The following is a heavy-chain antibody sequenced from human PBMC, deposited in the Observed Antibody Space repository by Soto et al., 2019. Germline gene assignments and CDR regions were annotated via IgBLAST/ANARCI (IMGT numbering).Heavy chain of an antibody. CDR1: GFTFSSYA. Sequence: GGSLRLSCAASGFTFSSYAMSWVRQAPGKGLEWVSGISGSGGSTYYADSVKGRFTISRDNSKNTLYLQMNSLRAVDTAVYYCANTILDYYFDYWGQGTLVTVSS. J-gene: IGHJ4*02. D-gene: IGHD3-3*01. CDR2: ISGSGGST. V-gene: IGHV3-23*01. CDR3: ANTILDYYFDY.